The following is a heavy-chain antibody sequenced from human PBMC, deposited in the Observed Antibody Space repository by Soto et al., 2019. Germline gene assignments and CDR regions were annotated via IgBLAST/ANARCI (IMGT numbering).Heavy chain of an antibody. D-gene: IGHD3-10*01. V-gene: IGHV3-48*02. Sequence: GGSLRLSCAASGFTFSSYSMTWVRQAAGKGLEWLSYISSSSSNIYYADSVKGRFTISRDNAKSSLYLQMNSLRDDDTAVYYCASVKGSYGYYYYGLDVWGQGTTVTVSS. CDR2: ISSSSSNI. CDR1: GFTFSSYS. J-gene: IGHJ6*02. CDR3: ASVKGSYGYYYYGLDV.